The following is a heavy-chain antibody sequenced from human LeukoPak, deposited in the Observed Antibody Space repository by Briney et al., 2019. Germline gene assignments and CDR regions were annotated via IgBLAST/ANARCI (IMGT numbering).Heavy chain of an antibody. V-gene: IGHV4-34*01. J-gene: IGHJ6*02. Sequence: SETLSLTCTVSGGSISSYYWSWIRQPPGKGLEWIGEINHSGSTNYNPSLKSRVTISVDTSKNQFSLKLSSVTAADTAVYYCARVTGRYDYVWGSYRYMMSGMDVWGQGTTVTVSS. D-gene: IGHD3-16*02. CDR2: INHSGST. CDR3: ARVTGRYDYVWGSYRYMMSGMDV. CDR1: GGSISSYY.